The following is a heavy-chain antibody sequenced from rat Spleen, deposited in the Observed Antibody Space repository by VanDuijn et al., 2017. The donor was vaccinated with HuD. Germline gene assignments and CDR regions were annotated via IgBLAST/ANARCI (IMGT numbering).Heavy chain of an antibody. CDR1: GFTFSNYY. V-gene: IGHV5-25*01. CDR2: ISPGGVNT. J-gene: IGHJ2*01. D-gene: IGHD1-11*01. CDR3: ARAIRSAGLYYFDY. Sequence: EVQLVESGGGLVQPGRSMKLSCAASGFTFSNYYMAWVRQAPTKGLEWVASISPGGVNTYYRDSVKGRFTIPRDNAKSTLYLQMDSLRSEDTATYYCARAIRSAGLYYFDYWGQGVMVTVSS.